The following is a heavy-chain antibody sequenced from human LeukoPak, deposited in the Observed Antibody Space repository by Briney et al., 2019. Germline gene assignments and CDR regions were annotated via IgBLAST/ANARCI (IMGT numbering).Heavy chain of an antibody. CDR3: AKFQTYYYDTSGYAYFDY. CDR2: IRYDGSNK. V-gene: IGHV3-30*02. J-gene: IGHJ4*02. D-gene: IGHD3-22*01. CDR1: GFTFSSYG. Sequence: PGGSLRLSCAASGFTFSSYGIHWVRQAPGKGLEWVAFIRYDGSNKYYADSMKGRFTISRDNSKNTLYLQMNSLRAEDTAVYYCAKFQTYYYDTSGYAYFDYWGQGTLVTVSS.